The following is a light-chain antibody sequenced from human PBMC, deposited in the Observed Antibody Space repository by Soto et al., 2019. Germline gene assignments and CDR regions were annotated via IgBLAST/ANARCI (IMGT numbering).Light chain of an antibody. V-gene: IGLV2-14*03. CDR2: DVS. CDR3: SSYTSRSTLGV. CDR1: NSDIGGYNY. Sequence: QSALTQPASVSGSPGQSITISCTGTNSDIGGYNYVSWYQQHPGKAPKLRIYDVSNRPSGVSYRFSGSKSGNTASLTISGLQAEDEAVYYCSSYTSRSTLGVFGGGTKRTVL. J-gene: IGLJ2*01.